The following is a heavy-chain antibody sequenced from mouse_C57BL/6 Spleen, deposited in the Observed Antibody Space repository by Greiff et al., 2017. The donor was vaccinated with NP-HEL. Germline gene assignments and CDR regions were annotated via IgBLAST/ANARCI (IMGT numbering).Heavy chain of an antibody. V-gene: IGHV7-3*01. CDR1: GFTFTDYY. J-gene: IGHJ3*01. Sequence: EVQVVESGGGLVQPGGSLSLSCAASGFTFTDYYMSWVRQPPGKALEWLGFIRNKANGYTTEYSASVKGRFTISRDNSQSILYLQMNALRAEDSATYYCASPYGNYKTWFAYWGQGTLVTVSA. CDR2: IRNKANGYTT. D-gene: IGHD2-1*01. CDR3: ASPYGNYKTWFAY.